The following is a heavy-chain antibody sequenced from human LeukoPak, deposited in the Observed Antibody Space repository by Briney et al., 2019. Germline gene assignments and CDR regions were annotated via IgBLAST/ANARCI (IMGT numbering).Heavy chain of an antibody. V-gene: IGHV1-2*02. D-gene: IGHD6-13*01. J-gene: IGHJ4*02. Sequence: ASVKVSCKASGYTFAGYYMHWVRQAPGQGLEWMGWINPNSGGTNYAQKFQGRVTMTRDTSIYTVYMELSRLRSDDTAMYYCAREEQLALTLYYWGQGTLDTVSS. CDR1: GYTFAGYY. CDR3: AREEQLALTLYY. CDR2: INPNSGGT.